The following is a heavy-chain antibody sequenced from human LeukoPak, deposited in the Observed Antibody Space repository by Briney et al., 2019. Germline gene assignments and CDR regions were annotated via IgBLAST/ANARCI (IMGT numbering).Heavy chain of an antibody. CDR3: ARGLDSSDAFDI. Sequence: SETLSLTCAVYGGSFSGYYWSWIRQPPGKGLEWIGEINHTGSTNYNPSLKSRVTISVDTSKNQFSLKLSSVTAADTAVYYCARGLDSSDAFDIWAKGQWSPSLQ. CDR1: GGSFSGYY. CDR2: INHTGST. J-gene: IGHJ3*02. D-gene: IGHD3-22*01. V-gene: IGHV4-34*01.